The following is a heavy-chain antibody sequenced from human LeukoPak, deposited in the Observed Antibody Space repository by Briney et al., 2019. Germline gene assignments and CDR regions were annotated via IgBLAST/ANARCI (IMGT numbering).Heavy chain of an antibody. CDR2: ISAYNGNT. J-gene: IGHJ4*02. CDR1: GYTFTSYG. Sequence: ASVKVSCKASGYTFTSYGISWVRQAPGQGLEWMGWISAYNGNTKYGQKYQGRVTMTTDTSTSTAYMELRSLRSDDTAVYCCGASSGYGNYYFDYWGQGTLVTVSS. D-gene: IGHD3-22*01. V-gene: IGHV1-18*01. CDR3: GASSGYGNYYFDY.